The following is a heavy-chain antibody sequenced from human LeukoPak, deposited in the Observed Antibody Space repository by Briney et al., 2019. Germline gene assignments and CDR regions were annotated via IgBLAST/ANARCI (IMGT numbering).Heavy chain of an antibody. Sequence: PSETLSLTCTVSGGSISSYYWSWIRQPPGKGLEWIGYIYYSGSTNYNPSLKSRVTISVDTSKNQFSLKLSSVTAADTAVYYCARWEGYGSGMDYYYYYGMDVWGQGTTVTVSS. V-gene: IGHV4-59*08. CDR1: GGSISSYY. J-gene: IGHJ6*02. CDR2: IYYSGST. CDR3: ARWEGYGSGMDYYYYYGMDV. D-gene: IGHD3-10*01.